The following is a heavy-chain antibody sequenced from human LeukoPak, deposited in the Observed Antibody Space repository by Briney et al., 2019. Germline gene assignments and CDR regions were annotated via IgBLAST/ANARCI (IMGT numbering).Heavy chain of an antibody. CDR2: ILTSGSN. J-gene: IGHJ3*01. V-gene: IGHV4-4*09. Sequence: PSETLSLTCAVSGVSFSLYYWACMRQPPGRGVEGFGYILTSGSNNQYPSLKRRVTISVDKYKNHFSLRLTSVPAADTAVYYCTRLSAAVHLGAFDLWGQGTMVTVSS. D-gene: IGHD3-3*01. CDR3: TRLSAAVHLGAFDL. CDR1: GVSFSLYY.